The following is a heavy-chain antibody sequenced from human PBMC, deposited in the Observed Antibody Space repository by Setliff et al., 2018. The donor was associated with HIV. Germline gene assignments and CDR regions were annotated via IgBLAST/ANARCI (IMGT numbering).Heavy chain of an antibody. V-gene: IGHV4-38-2*02. J-gene: IGHJ4*02. CDR2: IYQTGTT. D-gene: IGHD6-19*01. Sequence: PSETLSLTCTVSGYSISSGYYWGWIRQPPGKGLEWIGSIYQTGTTNYNPSLKSRVTISLDMSKNQFPLKLTSVTAADTAVYYCGRQAWDHQSSGYFVDYWGQGTLVTVSS. CDR3: GRQAWDHQSSGYFVDY. CDR1: GYSISSGYY.